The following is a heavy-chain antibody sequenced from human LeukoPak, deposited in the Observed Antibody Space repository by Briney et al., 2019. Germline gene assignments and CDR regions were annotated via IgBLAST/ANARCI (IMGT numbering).Heavy chain of an antibody. CDR1: GFTVSSNY. Sequence: GGSLRLSCAVSGFTVSSNYMSWVRQAPGKGLECVSLIHSGGNTDYADSLKDRVTISRDNSKNMVNLQINSLRPEDTAVYYCARERRYCSGDNCYSGHDYWGQGTLVIVSS. J-gene: IGHJ4*02. D-gene: IGHD2-15*01. V-gene: IGHV3-53*01. CDR2: IHSGGNT. CDR3: ARERRYCSGDNCYSGHDY.